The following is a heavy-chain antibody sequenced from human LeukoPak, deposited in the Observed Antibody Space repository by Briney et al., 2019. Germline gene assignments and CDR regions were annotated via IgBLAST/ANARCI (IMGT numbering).Heavy chain of an antibody. CDR2: IHYSGNT. CDR3: AKSSSTYHEGFDY. V-gene: IGHV4-59*08. J-gene: IGHJ4*02. Sequence: SETLSLICSVSGGPISSYYWSWLRQPPGKGLEWIGYIHYSGNTNYGPSLRSRVTISLDTSKRQFSLSLSSVTAADTAVYYCAKSSSTYHEGFDYWGQGTLATVSS. D-gene: IGHD1-14*01. CDR1: GGPISSYY.